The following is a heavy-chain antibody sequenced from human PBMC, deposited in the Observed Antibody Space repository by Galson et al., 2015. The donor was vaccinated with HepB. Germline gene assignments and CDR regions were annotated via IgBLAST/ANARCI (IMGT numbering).Heavy chain of an antibody. D-gene: IGHD6-13*01. V-gene: IGHV7-4-1*02. CDR1: GHTFTRYA. Sequence: SVKVSCKASGHTFTRYAMNWVRQAPGQGLEWMGWINTNTGNPTYAQGFTGRFVFSLDTSVSTAYLQVSSLKAEDTAVYYCARDHTFRGAAVPFDPWGQGTLVTVSS. CDR2: INTNTGNP. CDR3: ARDHTFRGAAVPFDP. J-gene: IGHJ5*02.